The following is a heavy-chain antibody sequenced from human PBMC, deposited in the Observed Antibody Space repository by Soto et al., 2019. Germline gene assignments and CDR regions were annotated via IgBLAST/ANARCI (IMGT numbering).Heavy chain of an antibody. D-gene: IGHD2-15*01. J-gene: IGHJ5*02. Sequence: QLVESGGGSVRPGGSLRLSCLASGFSISDYYMDWVRQAPGKGPEWVARVKHRPKNYDTEYAGSVTGRFIISRDDSQSSVVLEMNCLKAEDTAVYYCVRNAMGWWVPGGQGTLVRVSP. CDR3: VRNAMGWWVP. V-gene: IGHV3-72*01. CDR2: VKHRPKNYDT. CDR1: GFSISDYY.